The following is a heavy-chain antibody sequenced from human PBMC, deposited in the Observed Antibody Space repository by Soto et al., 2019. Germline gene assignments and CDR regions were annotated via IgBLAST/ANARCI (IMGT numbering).Heavy chain of an antibody. V-gene: IGHV4-31*03. D-gene: IGHD3-22*01. J-gene: IGHJ6*02. CDR1: GGSISSGGYY. Sequence: SETLSLTCTVSGGSISSGGYYWSWIRQHPGKGLEWIGYIYYSGSTYYNPSLKSRVTISVDTSKNQFSLKLSSVTAADTAVYYCARGDSSRPYYYYYGMDVWGQGTTVTVSS. CDR2: IYYSGST. CDR3: ARGDSSRPYYYYYGMDV.